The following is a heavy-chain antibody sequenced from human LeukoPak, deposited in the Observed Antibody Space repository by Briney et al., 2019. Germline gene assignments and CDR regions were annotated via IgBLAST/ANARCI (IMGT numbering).Heavy chain of an antibody. J-gene: IGHJ4*02. CDR3: AKDSSGDTYYDGSGFSFH. CDR2: ISDDGSNQ. Sequence: GGSLRLSCAASGFTFSSYSMNWVRQAPGKGLEWVAVISDDGSNQYYGDSVKGRFIISRDNSKNTLYLQMNSLRPEDTAVYYCAKDSSGDTYYDGSGFSFHWGQGTVVTVSS. V-gene: IGHV3-30*18. D-gene: IGHD3-22*01. CDR1: GFTFSSYS.